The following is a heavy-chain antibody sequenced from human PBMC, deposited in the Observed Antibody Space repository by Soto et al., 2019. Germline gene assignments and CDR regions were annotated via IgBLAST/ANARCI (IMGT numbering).Heavy chain of an antibody. CDR1: GGSISSYY. CDR3: ARGSGWYHPLGMDV. CDR2: IYYSGST. Sequence: QVQLQESGPGLVKPSETLSLTCTVSGGSISSYYWSWIRQPPGKGLEWIGYIYYSGSTNYNPSLTSRVTISVDTSKNQFSLKLSSVTAADTAVYYCARGSGWYHPLGMDVWGQGTTVTVSS. V-gene: IGHV4-59*01. D-gene: IGHD6-19*01. J-gene: IGHJ6*02.